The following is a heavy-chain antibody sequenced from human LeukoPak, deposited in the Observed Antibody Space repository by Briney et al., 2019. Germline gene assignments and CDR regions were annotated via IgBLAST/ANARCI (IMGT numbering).Heavy chain of an antibody. Sequence: PSETLSLTCAVYGGSFSGYYRSWIRQPPGKGLEWIGEINHSGSTNYNPSLKSRVTISVDTSKNQFSLKLSSVTAADTAVYYCARGGFRYSGYDPQYYYYYYGMDVWGQGTTVTVSS. D-gene: IGHD5-12*01. CDR1: GGSFSGYY. J-gene: IGHJ6*02. V-gene: IGHV4-34*01. CDR3: ARGGFRYSGYDPQYYYYYYGMDV. CDR2: INHSGST.